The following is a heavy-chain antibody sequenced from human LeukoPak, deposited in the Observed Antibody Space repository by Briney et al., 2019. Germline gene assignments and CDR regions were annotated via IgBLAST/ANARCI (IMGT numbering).Heavy chain of an antibody. Sequence: ASVKVSCKASGYTFTSYDINWVRQATGQGLEWMGWMNPNIGKTGYAQKFQGRVTMTRNTSISTDYMELSSLRSEDTAVYYCARGYYSDSSGYLLGAYWGQGTLVTVSS. V-gene: IGHV1-8*01. J-gene: IGHJ1*01. CDR3: ARGYYSDSSGYLLGAY. CDR1: GYTFTSYD. D-gene: IGHD3-22*01. CDR2: MNPNIGKT.